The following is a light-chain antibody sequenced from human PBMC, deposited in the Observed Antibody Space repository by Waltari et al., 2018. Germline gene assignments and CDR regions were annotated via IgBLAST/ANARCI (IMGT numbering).Light chain of an antibody. J-gene: IGKJ4*01. CDR2: DAS. V-gene: IGKV3-11*01. Sequence: EIVFTQSPATLSLSPGDRATLSCRASQSVSSYFAWYQQKPGQAPRLLIYDASNRATGIPARFSGSGSGTDFTLTISSLEPEDFAVYYCQQRSNWPLTFGGGTKVEIK. CDR1: QSVSSY. CDR3: QQRSNWPLT.